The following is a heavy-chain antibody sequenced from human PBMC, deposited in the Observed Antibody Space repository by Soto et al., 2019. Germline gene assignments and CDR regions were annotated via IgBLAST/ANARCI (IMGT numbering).Heavy chain of an antibody. CDR3: AKASTRGPIVVVPAASD. V-gene: IGHV3-23*01. D-gene: IGHD2-2*01. CDR1: GFTFSSYA. Sequence: EVQLLESGGGLVQPGGSLRLSCAASGFTFSSYAMSWVRQASGKGLEWVSAISGGGGSTYYADSVKGRFTISRDNSKNTLYLQMNSLRAEDTAVYYCAKASTRGPIVVVPAASDWGQGTLVTVSS. J-gene: IGHJ4*02. CDR2: ISGGGGST.